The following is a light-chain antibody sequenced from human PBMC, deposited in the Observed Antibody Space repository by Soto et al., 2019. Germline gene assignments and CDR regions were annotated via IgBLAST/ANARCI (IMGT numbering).Light chain of an antibody. CDR2: DAS. V-gene: IGKV3-11*01. J-gene: IGKJ4*01. CDR3: QQRSNWPLT. CDR1: RSISTY. Sequence: EIVLTQSPGTLSLSPGERATLSCRASRSISTYLAWYQKKPGQAPRLLIYDASNRATGIPARFSGSGSGTDFTLTISSLEPEDFAVYYCQQRSNWPLTFGGGTKVDI.